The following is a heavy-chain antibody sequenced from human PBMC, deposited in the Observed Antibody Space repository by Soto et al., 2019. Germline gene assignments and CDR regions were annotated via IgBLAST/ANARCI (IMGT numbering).Heavy chain of an antibody. Sequence: QVQLVQSGAEVKKPGASVKVSCKASGYTFGDYSINWVRQAPGQGLEWMGSINPYNGKTKSAQRLQGRTTVTTDTSTRTAYLELRSLRSDDTAIYYCARRYGDPSSAAGFDYWGQGTLVTVSS. D-gene: IGHD2-21*02. J-gene: IGHJ4*02. CDR3: ARRYGDPSSAAGFDY. CDR1: GYTFGDYS. CDR2: INPYNGKT. V-gene: IGHV1-18*01.